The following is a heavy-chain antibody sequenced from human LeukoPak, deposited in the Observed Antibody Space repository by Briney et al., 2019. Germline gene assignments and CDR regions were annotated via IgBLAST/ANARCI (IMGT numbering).Heavy chain of an antibody. Sequence: SETLSLTCTVSGDPISSGDYYWSWIRQPPGKGLEWIGYIYYSGSTYYNPSLKSRVTISVDMSKNQFSLKLSSVTAADTAVYYCARVPYYYDSNDYWGQGTLVTVSS. CDR2: IYYSGST. D-gene: IGHD3-22*01. J-gene: IGHJ4*02. CDR3: ARVPYYYDSNDY. V-gene: IGHV4-30-4*01. CDR1: GDPISSGDYY.